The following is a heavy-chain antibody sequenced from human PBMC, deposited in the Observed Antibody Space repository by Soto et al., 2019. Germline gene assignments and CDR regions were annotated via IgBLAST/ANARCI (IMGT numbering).Heavy chain of an antibody. CDR1: GFTFSSYE. Sequence: PGGSLRLSXAASGFTFSSYEMNWVRQAPGKGLERVSYISSSGSTIYYADSVKGRFTISRDNAKNSLYLQMNSLRAEDTAVYYCARDRAARLFYAFDIWGQGTMVTVSS. CDR3: ARDRAARLFYAFDI. J-gene: IGHJ3*02. CDR2: ISSSGSTI. D-gene: IGHD6-6*01. V-gene: IGHV3-48*03.